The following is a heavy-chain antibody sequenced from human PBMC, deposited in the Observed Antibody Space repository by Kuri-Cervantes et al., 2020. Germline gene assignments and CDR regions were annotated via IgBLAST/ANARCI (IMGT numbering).Heavy chain of an antibody. V-gene: IGHV1-69*06. Sequence: SVKVSCKASGGTFSSYAISWVRQAPGQGLEWMGGIIPIFGTANYAQKFRGRVTMTEDTSTDTAYMELSSLRSEDTAVYYCATDRHYGDYDWVQHWGQGTLVTVSS. D-gene: IGHD4-17*01. J-gene: IGHJ1*01. CDR1: GGTFSSYA. CDR3: ATDRHYGDYDWVQH. CDR2: IIPIFGTA.